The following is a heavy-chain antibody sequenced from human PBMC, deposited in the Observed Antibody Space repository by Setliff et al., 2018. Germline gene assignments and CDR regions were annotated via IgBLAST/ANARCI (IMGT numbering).Heavy chain of an antibody. Sequence: KASETLSLTCNVSGGSIRGYYWSWIRQPPGKGLEWIGNIYSSGSIKYNPSLRSRVTISVDTVKNQFSLRLSSLTAADTAVYYCARAPDSGTYYNLYPYYNDVWGKGTTVTVSS. V-gene: IGHV4-59*08. J-gene: IGHJ6*03. D-gene: IGHD1-26*01. CDR2: IYSSGSI. CDR3: ARAPDSGTYYNLYPYYNDV. CDR1: GGSIRGYY.